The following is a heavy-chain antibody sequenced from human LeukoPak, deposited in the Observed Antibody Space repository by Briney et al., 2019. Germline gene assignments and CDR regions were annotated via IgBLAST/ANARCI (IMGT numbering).Heavy chain of an antibody. D-gene: IGHD3-16*01. J-gene: IGHJ6*02. V-gene: IGHV3-23*05. Sequence: GGSLRLSCAASGFTFSTYAMSWVRRAPGKGLEWVSGITNTGGVTLYADSVKGRLTVSRDNAKNSLYLQMSNLRAEDTAVYFCARGGGLDVWGQGATVTVSS. CDR3: ARGGGLDV. CDR1: GFTFSTYA. CDR2: ITNTGGVT.